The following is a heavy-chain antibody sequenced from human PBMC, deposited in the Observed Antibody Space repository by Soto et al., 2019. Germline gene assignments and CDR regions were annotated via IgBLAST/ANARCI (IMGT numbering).Heavy chain of an antibody. CDR2: ISYDGSNK. V-gene: IGHV3-30-3*01. CDR1: GFTFSSYA. Sequence: QVQLVESGGGVVQPGRSLRLSCAASGFTFSSYAMHWVRQAPGKGLEWVAVISYDGSNKYYADSVKGRFTISRDNSKNTLYLQMNSLRAEDTAVYYCAREETMVRGAFDYWGQGTLVTVSS. D-gene: IGHD3-10*01. J-gene: IGHJ4*02. CDR3: AREETMVRGAFDY.